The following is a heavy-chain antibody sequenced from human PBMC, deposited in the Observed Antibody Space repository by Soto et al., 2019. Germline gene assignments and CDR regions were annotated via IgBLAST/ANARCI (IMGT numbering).Heavy chain of an antibody. V-gene: IGHV3-23*01. Sequence: SGGSLRLSCAASGFTFSSYAMSWVRQAPGKGLEWVSAISGSGGSTYYADSVKGRFTISRDNSKNTLYLQMNSLRAEDTAVYYCAKVRRDGYTGDYFDYWGQGTLVTVSS. D-gene: IGHD5-12*01. CDR3: AKVRRDGYTGDYFDY. CDR2: ISGSGGST. J-gene: IGHJ4*02. CDR1: GFTFSSYA.